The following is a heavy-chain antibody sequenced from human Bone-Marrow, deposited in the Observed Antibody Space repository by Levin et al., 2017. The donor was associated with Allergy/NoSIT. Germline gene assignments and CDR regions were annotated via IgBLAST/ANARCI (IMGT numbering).Heavy chain of an antibody. V-gene: IGHV1-8*01. CDR3: ARLLPYYDFWSGYYRGGRWFDP. CDR2: MNPNSGNT. J-gene: IGHJ5*02. D-gene: IGHD3-3*01. Sequence: ASVKVSCKASGYTFTSYDINWVRQATGQGLEWMGWMNPNSGNTGYAQKFQGRVTMTRNTSISTAYMELSSLRSEDTAVYYCARLLPYYDFWSGYYRGGRWFDPWGQGTLVTVSS. CDR1: GYTFTSYD.